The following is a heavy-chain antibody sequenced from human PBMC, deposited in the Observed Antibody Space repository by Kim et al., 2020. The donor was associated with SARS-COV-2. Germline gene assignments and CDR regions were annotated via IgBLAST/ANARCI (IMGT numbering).Heavy chain of an antibody. CDR2: ISYDGSNK. V-gene: IGHV3-30*18. CDR1: GFTFSSYG. Sequence: GGSLRLSCAASGFTFSSYGMHWVRQAPGKGLEWVAVISYDGSNKYYADSVKGRFTISRDNSKNTLYLQMNSLRAEDTAVYYCAKDPYQLLSYFDYWGQGTLVTVSS. D-gene: IGHD2-2*01. CDR3: AKDPYQLLSYFDY. J-gene: IGHJ4*02.